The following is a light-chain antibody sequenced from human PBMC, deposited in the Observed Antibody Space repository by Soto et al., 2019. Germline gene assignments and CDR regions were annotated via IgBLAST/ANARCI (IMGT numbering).Light chain of an antibody. V-gene: IGLV2-14*01. CDR1: SSDVGGYNY. CDR2: DVS. Sequence: QAVVTQPGSVSGSPGQTITISSTGTSSDVGGYNYVSWYQQHPGKAPKLMIYDVSNRPSGVSNRFSGSKSGNTASLTISGLQAEDEADYYCSSYTSSSTLVVFGGGTKLTVL. CDR3: SSYTSSSTLVV. J-gene: IGLJ2*01.